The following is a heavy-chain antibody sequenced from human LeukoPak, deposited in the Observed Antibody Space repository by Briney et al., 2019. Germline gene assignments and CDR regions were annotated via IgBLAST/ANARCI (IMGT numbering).Heavy chain of an antibody. CDR1: GFTFSSYS. Sequence: GGSLRLSCAASGFTFSSYSMNWVRQAPGKGLEWVSYISSSSSTIYYADSVKGRFTISRDNAKNSLYLQMNSLRAEDTAVYYCARGAYCSSTSCYSPAEYFQHWGQGTLVTVSS. V-gene: IGHV3-48*01. D-gene: IGHD2-2*01. CDR2: ISSSSSTI. J-gene: IGHJ1*01. CDR3: ARGAYCSSTSCYSPAEYFQH.